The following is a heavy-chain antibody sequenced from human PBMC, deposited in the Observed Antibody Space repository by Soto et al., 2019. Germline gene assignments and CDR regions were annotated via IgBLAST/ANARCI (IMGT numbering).Heavy chain of an antibody. V-gene: IGHV1-18*01. Sequence: ASVKVSCKASGYTFTSYGISWVRQAPGQGLEWMGWISAYNGNTNYAQKLQGRVTMTTDTSTSTAYMELRSLRSDDTAVYYCARGVTARTATVTTGDYWGQGTLVTVSS. CDR1: GYTFTSYG. D-gene: IGHD4-17*01. CDR2: ISAYNGNT. J-gene: IGHJ4*02. CDR3: ARGVTARTATVTTGDY.